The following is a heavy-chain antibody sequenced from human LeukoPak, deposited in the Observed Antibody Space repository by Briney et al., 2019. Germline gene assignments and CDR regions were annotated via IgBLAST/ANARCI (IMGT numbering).Heavy chain of an antibody. CDR1: GYTFSSYY. Sequence: ASVKVSCKASGYTFSSYYMHWVRQAPGQGLEWMGIINPSGGSTNYAQKFQGRVTMTRDTSTSTVYMELSSLRSEDTAVYYCARADYYGSGSYGWFDPWGQGTLVTVSS. J-gene: IGHJ5*02. D-gene: IGHD3-10*01. CDR3: ARADYYGSGSYGWFDP. V-gene: IGHV1-46*01. CDR2: INPSGGST.